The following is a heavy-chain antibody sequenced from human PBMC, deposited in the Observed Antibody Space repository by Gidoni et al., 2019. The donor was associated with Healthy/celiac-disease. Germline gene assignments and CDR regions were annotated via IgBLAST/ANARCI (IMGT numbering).Heavy chain of an antibody. D-gene: IGHD1-26*01. V-gene: IGHV3-23*01. J-gene: IGHJ6*02. CDR3: AKDAKRAGRVYYYYGMDV. CDR2: ISGRGGST. Sequence: EVQLLESGGGLVQPGGSLRLSCAASGFTFSSYAMSWVRQAPGKGLEWVSAISGRGGSTYYADSVKGRFTISRDNSKNTLYLQMNSLRAEDTAVYYCAKDAKRAGRVYYYYGMDVWGQGTTVTVSS. CDR1: GFTFSSYA.